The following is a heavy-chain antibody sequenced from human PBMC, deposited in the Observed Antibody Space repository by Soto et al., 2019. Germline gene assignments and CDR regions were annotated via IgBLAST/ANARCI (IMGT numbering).Heavy chain of an antibody. CDR3: ARDPGYSYGYN. D-gene: IGHD5-18*01. J-gene: IGHJ4*02. V-gene: IGHV1-3*01. Sequence: ASGKVSCKASGYTFTSYAMHWVRQAPGQRLEWMGWINAGNGNTKYSQKLQGRVTITRDTSASTAYMELSSLRSEDTAVYYCARDPGYSYGYNWGQGTLVTVSS. CDR1: GYTFTSYA. CDR2: INAGNGNT.